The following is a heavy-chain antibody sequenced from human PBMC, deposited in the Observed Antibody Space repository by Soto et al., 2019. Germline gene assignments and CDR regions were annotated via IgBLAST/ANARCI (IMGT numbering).Heavy chain of an antibody. CDR3: ARALAAAGRVDY. CDR2: IIPILGIA. CDR1: GGTFSSYT. J-gene: IGHJ4*02. D-gene: IGHD6-13*01. Sequence: QVQLVQSGAEVKKTGSSVKVSCKASGGTFSSYTISWVRQAPGQGLEWMGRIIPILGIANYAQKFQGRVTITADKSTSTAYMELSSLRSEDTAVYYCARALAAAGRVDYWGQGTLVTVSS. V-gene: IGHV1-69*02.